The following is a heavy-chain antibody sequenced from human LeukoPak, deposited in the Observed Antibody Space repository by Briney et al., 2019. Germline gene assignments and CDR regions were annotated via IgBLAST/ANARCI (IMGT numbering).Heavy chain of an antibody. CDR3: AKGGIVVVPAAKPSDY. CDR2: ISGSGGST. V-gene: IGHV3-23*01. J-gene: IGHJ4*02. CDR1: GFTFSSYG. Sequence: GGTLRLSCAASGFTFSSYGMSWVRQAPGKGLEWVSAISGSGGSTYYADSVKGRFTISRDNSKNTLYLQMNSLRAEDTAVYYCAKGGIVVVPAAKPSDYWGQGTLVTVSS. D-gene: IGHD2-2*01.